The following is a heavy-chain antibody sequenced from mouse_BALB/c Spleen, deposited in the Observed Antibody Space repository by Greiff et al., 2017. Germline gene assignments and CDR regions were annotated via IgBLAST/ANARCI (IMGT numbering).Heavy chain of an antibody. V-gene: IGHV1S126*01. CDR1: GYSFTSYW. CDR2: IDPSDSET. Sequence: VKLKQSGPQLVRPGASVKISCKASGYSFTSYWMHWVKQRPGQGLEWIGMIDPSDSETRLNQKFKDKATLTVDKSSSTAYMQLSSPTSEDSAVYYGARMGLTFYAMDYWGQGTSVTVSS. CDR3: ARMGLTFYAMDY. J-gene: IGHJ4*01. D-gene: IGHD3-1*01.